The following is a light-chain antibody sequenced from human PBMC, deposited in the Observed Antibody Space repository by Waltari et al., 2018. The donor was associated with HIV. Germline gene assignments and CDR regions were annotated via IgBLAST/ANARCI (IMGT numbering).Light chain of an antibody. Sequence: DIQMTQSPSSLSASVGDRVSITCRASQTFNTYLNWYQQKPGKAPKLLIYATSTLQTGVPLRFSGSGSGTDFTLTISSLQPEDFATYYCQQSHTNPRTFGPGTKVEVK. CDR1: QTFNTY. CDR2: ATS. CDR3: QQSHTNPRT. V-gene: IGKV1-39*01. J-gene: IGKJ1*01.